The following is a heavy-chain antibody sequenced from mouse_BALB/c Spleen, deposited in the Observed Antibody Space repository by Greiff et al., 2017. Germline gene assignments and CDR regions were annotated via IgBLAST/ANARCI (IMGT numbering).Heavy chain of an antibody. V-gene: IGHV1-15*01. CDR1: GYTFTDYE. Sequence: QVHVKQSGAELVRPGASVTLSCKASGYTFTDYEMHWVKQTPVHGLEWIGAIDPETGGTAYNQKFKGKATLTADKSSSTAYMELRSLTSEDSAVYYCTGDGIISAMDYWGQGTSVTVSS. D-gene: IGHD2-3*01. J-gene: IGHJ4*01. CDR2: IDPETGGT. CDR3: TGDGIISAMDY.